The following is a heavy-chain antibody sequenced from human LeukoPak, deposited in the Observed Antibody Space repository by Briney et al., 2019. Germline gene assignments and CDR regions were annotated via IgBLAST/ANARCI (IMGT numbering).Heavy chain of an antibody. D-gene: IGHD2-2*01. Sequence: GGSLRLSCAASGFTFSSYGMHWVRQAPGKGLEWVAVISYDGSNKYYADSVKGRFIISRDNSKNTLYLQMNSLRAEDTAVYYCAKDQSIVVVPAANYFDYWGQGTLVTVSS. J-gene: IGHJ4*02. CDR2: ISYDGSNK. CDR1: GFTFSSYG. V-gene: IGHV3-30*18. CDR3: AKDQSIVVVPAANYFDY.